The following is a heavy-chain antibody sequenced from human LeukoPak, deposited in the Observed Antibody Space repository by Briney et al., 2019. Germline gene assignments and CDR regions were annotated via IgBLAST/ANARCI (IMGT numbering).Heavy chain of an antibody. Sequence: PSETLSLTCTVSGGSISSYYWSWIRQPPGKGLEWIGYIYYSGSTNYNPSLKSRVTISVDTSKNQFSLKLSSVTAADTAVYYCAGSIAAAGTGYYYGMDVWGQGTTVTVSS. J-gene: IGHJ6*02. CDR2: IYYSGST. CDR1: GGSISSYY. CDR3: AGSIAAAGTGYYYGMDV. D-gene: IGHD6-13*01. V-gene: IGHV4-59*08.